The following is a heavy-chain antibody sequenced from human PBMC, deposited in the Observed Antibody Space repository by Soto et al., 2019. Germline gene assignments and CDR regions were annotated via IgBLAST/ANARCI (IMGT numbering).Heavy chain of an antibody. Sequence: SLTCAVYGGPFSVYYWSWIRQPPGKGLEWIGEINHSGSTNYNPSLKSRVTISVDTSKNQFSLKLSSVTAADTAVYYCARHTPRILHYGFDTWGQGTLVTVSS. CDR2: INHSGST. CDR1: GGPFSVYY. J-gene: IGHJ5*02. D-gene: IGHD2-15*01. CDR3: ARHTPRILHYGFDT. V-gene: IGHV4-34*01.